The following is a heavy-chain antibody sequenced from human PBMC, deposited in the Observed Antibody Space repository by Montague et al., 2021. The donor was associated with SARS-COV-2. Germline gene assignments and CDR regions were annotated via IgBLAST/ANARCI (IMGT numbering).Heavy chain of an antibody. D-gene: IGHD1-14*01. CDR3: ARATEWRGYYYYYYMDV. Sequence: CAISGDSVSSNRVAWNWIRQSPSRGLEWLGRIYYRSRWFNDYAVSIRSRITINPDTSKNQFSLQLNSVTPEDTAVYYCARATEWRGYYYYYYMDVWGKGTTVTVSS. V-gene: IGHV6-1*01. CDR2: IYYRSRWFN. J-gene: IGHJ6*03. CDR1: GDSVSSNRVA.